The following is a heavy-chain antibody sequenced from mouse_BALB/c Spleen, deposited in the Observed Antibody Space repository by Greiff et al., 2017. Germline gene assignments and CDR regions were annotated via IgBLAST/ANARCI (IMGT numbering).Heavy chain of an antibody. Sequence: EVKLMESGAELVKPGASVKLSCTASGFNIKDTYMHWVKQRPEQGLEWIGRIDPANGNTKYDPKFQGKATITADTSSNTAYLQLSSLTSEDTAVYYCARYYGSSPDWFAYWGQGTLVTVSA. CDR1: GFNIKDTY. J-gene: IGHJ3*01. D-gene: IGHD1-1*01. CDR2: IDPANGNT. V-gene: IGHV14-3*02. CDR3: ARYYGSSPDWFAY.